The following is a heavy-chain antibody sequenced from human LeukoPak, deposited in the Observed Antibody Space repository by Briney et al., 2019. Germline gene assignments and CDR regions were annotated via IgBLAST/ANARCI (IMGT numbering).Heavy chain of an antibody. D-gene: IGHD3-22*01. Sequence: PGGSLRLSCAASGFTFSSYATSWVRQAPGKGLEWVSAFSGSDGSTYYADSVKGRFTISRDNSKNTLYLQMNSLGAEDTAVYYCAKDMVLSGYYYIGSFENWGQGTLVTVSS. V-gene: IGHV3-23*01. CDR2: FSGSDGST. CDR1: GFTFSSYA. CDR3: AKDMVLSGYYYIGSFEN. J-gene: IGHJ4*02.